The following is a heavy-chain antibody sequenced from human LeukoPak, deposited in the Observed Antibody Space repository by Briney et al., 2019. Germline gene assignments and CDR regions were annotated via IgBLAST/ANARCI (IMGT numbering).Heavy chain of an antibody. J-gene: IGHJ4*02. CDR1: GFSFSSYA. D-gene: IGHD5-12*01. CDR3: VREERGLAIDY. CDR2: ISSSGDNT. V-gene: IGHV3-64*01. Sequence: GGSLRLSCAASGFSFSSYAMSWVRQAPGKGLEYVSAISSSGDNTYYGNSVRGRFTISRDNSKNTLFLQMGSLRTEDMAVYYCVREERGLAIDYWGQGTLVTVSS.